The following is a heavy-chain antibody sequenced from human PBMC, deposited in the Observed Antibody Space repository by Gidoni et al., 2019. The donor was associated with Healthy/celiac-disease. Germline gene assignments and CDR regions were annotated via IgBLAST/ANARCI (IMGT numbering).Heavy chain of an antibody. D-gene: IGHD3-10*01. V-gene: IGHV1-46*01. Sequence: QVQLVQSGAEVKKPGASVKVSCKAYGYTFTSYYMQWVRQAPGQGLEWMGIIHPSGGSTSYAQKFQGRVTMTRDTSTSTVYMELSSLRSEDTAVYYCSRDQVVYGSGRVDAFDIWGQGTMVTVSS. CDR3: SRDQVVYGSGRVDAFDI. CDR2: IHPSGGST. J-gene: IGHJ3*02. CDR1: GYTFTSYY.